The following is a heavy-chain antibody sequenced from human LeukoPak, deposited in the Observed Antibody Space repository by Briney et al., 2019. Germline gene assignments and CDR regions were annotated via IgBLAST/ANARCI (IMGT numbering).Heavy chain of an antibody. V-gene: IGHV1-8*03. D-gene: IGHD5-18*01. CDR1: GYTFTSYD. J-gene: IGHJ5*02. CDR3: ASRGYSYNWFDP. CDR2: MNPNSGNT. Sequence: ASVKVSCKASGYTFTSYDIIWVRQATGQGLEWMGWMNPNSGNTGYAQKFQGRVTITRNTSISTAYMELSSLRSEDTAVYYCASRGYSYNWFDPWGQGTLVTVSS.